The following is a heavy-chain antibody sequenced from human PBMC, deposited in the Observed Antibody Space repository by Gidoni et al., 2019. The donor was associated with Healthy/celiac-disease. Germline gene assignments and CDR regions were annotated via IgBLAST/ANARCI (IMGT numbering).Heavy chain of an antibody. J-gene: IGHJ6*02. CDR3: ARDRDYYDSSGYYHDYYYYGMDV. CDR2: INPNSGGT. V-gene: IGHV1-2*04. Sequence: QVQLVQSGAEVKKPGASVKVSFKASGYTFTGYYMHWVRQAPGQGLEWMGWINPNSGGTNYAQKFQGWVTMTRDTSISTAYMELSRLRSDDTAVYYCARDRDYYDSSGYYHDYYYYGMDVWGQGTTVTVSS. D-gene: IGHD3-22*01. CDR1: GYTFTGYY.